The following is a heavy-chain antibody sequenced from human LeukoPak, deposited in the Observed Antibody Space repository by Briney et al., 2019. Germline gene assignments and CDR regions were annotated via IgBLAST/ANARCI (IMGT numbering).Heavy chain of an antibody. J-gene: IGHJ4*02. V-gene: IGHV4-59*01. CDR3: ARDLRGERYFDY. D-gene: IGHD1-1*01. CDR1: GGSISSYY. Sequence: TSETLSLTCTVSGGSISSYYWSWIRQPPGKGLKWIGYIYYSGSTNYNPSLKSRVTISVDTSKNQFSLKLSSVTAADTAVYYCARDLRGERYFDYWGQGTLVTVSS. CDR2: IYYSGST.